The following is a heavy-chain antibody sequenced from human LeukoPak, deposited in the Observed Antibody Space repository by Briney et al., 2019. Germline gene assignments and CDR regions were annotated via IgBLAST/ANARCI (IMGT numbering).Heavy chain of an antibody. J-gene: IGHJ6*02. CDR2: ISSSSSYI. CDR1: GFTFSSYA. Sequence: GGSLRLSCAASGFTFSSYAMSWVRQAPGKGLEWVSSISSSSSYIYYADSVKGRFTISRDNAKNSLYLQMNSLRAEDTAVYYCARDFFFVVNMRELLYSYYYGMDVWGQGTTVTVSS. V-gene: IGHV3-21*01. CDR3: ARDFFFVVNMRELLYSYYYGMDV. D-gene: IGHD1-26*01.